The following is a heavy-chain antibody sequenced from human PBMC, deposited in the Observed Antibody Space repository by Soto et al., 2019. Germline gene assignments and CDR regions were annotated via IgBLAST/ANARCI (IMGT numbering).Heavy chain of an antibody. CDR1: GGSISSYY. CDR3: ARDQRGRSSTSCYFSYYYYYGMDV. V-gene: IGHV4-59*01. J-gene: IGHJ6*02. Sequence: PSETLSLTCTVSGGSISSYYWSWIRQPPGKGLEWIGYIYYSGSTNYNPSLKSRVTISVDTSKNQFSLKLSSVTAADTAVYYCARDQRGRSSTSCYFSYYYYYGMDVWGQGTTVTVS. CDR2: IYYSGST. D-gene: IGHD2-2*01.